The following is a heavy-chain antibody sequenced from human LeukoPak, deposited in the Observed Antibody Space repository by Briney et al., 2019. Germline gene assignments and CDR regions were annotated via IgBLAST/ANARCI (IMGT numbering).Heavy chain of an antibody. CDR1: GFTFSSYA. D-gene: IGHD3-9*01. Sequence: PGGSLRLSCAASGFTFSSYAMSWVRQAPGKGLEWVSAISGSGGSTYYADSVKGRFTISRDNSKNTLFLQMNSLRAEDTAVYYCAKDRSHLTGIDYWGQGTLVTVSS. CDR2: ISGSGGST. J-gene: IGHJ4*02. CDR3: AKDRSHLTGIDY. V-gene: IGHV3-23*01.